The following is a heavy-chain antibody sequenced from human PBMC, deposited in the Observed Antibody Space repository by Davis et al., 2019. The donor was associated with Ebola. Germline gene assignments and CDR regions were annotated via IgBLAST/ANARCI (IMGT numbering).Heavy chain of an antibody. CDR3: AASGSYFNWFDP. V-gene: IGHV3-23*01. Sequence: GESLKISCAASGFTFSSYAMSWVRQAPGKGLEWVSAISGSGGSTYYADSVKGRFTISRDNSKNTLYLQMNSLRAEDTAVYYCAASGSYFNWFDPWGQGTLVTVSS. J-gene: IGHJ5*02. CDR2: ISGSGGST. D-gene: IGHD1-26*01. CDR1: GFTFSSYA.